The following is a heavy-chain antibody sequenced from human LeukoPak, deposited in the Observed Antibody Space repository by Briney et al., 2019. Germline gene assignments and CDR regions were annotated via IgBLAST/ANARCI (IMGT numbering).Heavy chain of an antibody. D-gene: IGHD1-26*01. CDR1: GFTFSSYW. J-gene: IGHJ4*02. V-gene: IGHV3-74*01. Sequence: GGSLRLSCAASGFTFSSYWMHWVRQAPGKGPVWVSRINSDGSSTSYADSVKGRFTISRDNAKNTLYLQMNSLRAEDTAVYYCARRVGGGAPYYFDYWGQGTLVTVSS. CDR3: ARRVGGGAPYYFDY. CDR2: INSDGSST.